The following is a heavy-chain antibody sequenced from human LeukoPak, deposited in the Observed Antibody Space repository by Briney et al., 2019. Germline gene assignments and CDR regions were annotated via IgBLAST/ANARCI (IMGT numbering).Heavy chain of an antibody. CDR1: GFTFSSYD. V-gene: IGHV3-23*01. CDR2: ISGSGGST. D-gene: IGHD2-2*01. CDR3: AKLWSSSRGAFDI. Sequence: GGSLRLSCEASGFTFSSYDMNWVRQAPGKGLEWVSVISGSGGSTDYADSVKGRFSISRDNSKNTLYLQMNSLRAEDTAVYYCAKLWSSSRGAFDIWGQGTMVTVSS. J-gene: IGHJ3*02.